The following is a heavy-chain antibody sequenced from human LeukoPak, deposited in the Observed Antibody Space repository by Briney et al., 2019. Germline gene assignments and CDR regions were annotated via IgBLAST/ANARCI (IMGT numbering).Heavy chain of an antibody. J-gene: IGHJ4*02. CDR2: ISSSGSTI. D-gene: IGHD3-22*01. CDR1: GFTFSSYE. V-gene: IGHV3-48*03. Sequence: GGSLRLSCAASGFTFSSYEMNWVRQAPGKGLEWVSHISSSGSTIYYADSVKGRFTISRDNAKNSLYLQMNSLRAEDTAVYYCARGYYDSSAADYWGQGTLVTVSS. CDR3: ARGYYDSSAADY.